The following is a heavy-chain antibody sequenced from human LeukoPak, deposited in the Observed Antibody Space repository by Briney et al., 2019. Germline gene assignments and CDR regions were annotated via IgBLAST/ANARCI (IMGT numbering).Heavy chain of an antibody. J-gene: IGHJ4*02. CDR1: GFIFSNYG. D-gene: IGHD6-19*01. CDR3: ARGIGYGSGWFDY. V-gene: IGHV3-30*02. CDR2: IRYDASDK. Sequence: PGGSLKLSCAASGFIFSNYGIHWVRQAPGKGLEWVAFIRYDASDKYYADSVKGRFTISRDNSKNTLYLQMNSLRAEDTAVYYCARGIGYGSGWFDYWGQGTLVTVSS.